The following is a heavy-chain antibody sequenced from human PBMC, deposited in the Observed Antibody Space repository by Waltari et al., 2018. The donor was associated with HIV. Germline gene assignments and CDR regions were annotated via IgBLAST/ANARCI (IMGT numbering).Heavy chain of an antibody. CDR1: GYTFTYRY. CDR3: ARSRDYGSGKDYDMDV. V-gene: IGHV1-45*02. CDR2: ITPFNGNT. J-gene: IGHJ6*02. D-gene: IGHD3-10*01. Sequence: QMQLVQSGAEVKKTGSSVKVSCKASGYTFTYRYLPWVRQAPGQAREWMGWITPFNGNTNYAQKFQDRVTITRDRSMSTAYMELSSLRFEDTAMYYCARSRDYGSGKDYDMDVWGQGTTVTVSS.